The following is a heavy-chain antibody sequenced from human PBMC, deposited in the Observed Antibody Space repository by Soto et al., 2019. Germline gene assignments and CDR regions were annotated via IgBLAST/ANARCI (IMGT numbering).Heavy chain of an antibody. Sequence: ASVKVSCKASRYTYTSYARHWVRQAPGQRLEWMGWINAGNGNTKYSQKFQGRVTITRDTSASTAYMELSSLRYEDTAVYYCAIAPGPGGMDVWGQGTTVTVSS. CDR3: AIAPGPGGMDV. J-gene: IGHJ6*02. CDR2: INAGNGNT. CDR1: RYTYTSYA. D-gene: IGHD3-10*01. V-gene: IGHV1-3*01.